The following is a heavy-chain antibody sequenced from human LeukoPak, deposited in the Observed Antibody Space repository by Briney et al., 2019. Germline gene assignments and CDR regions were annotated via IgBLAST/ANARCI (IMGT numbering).Heavy chain of an antibody. CDR1: GGSFSGYY. CDR2: INHSGST. CDR3: ARAYCSSTSCYAFNYYYYGMDV. Sequence: SETLSLTCAVYGGSFSGYYWSWIRQPPGKGLEWIGEINHSGSTNYNPSLKSRVTISVDTSKNQFSLKLSSVTAADTAVYYCARAYCSSTSCYAFNYYYYGMDVWGQGTTVTVSS. V-gene: IGHV4-34*01. D-gene: IGHD2-2*01. J-gene: IGHJ6*02.